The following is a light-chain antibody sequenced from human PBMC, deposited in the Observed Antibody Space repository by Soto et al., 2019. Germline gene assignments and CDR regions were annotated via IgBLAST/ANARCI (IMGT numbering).Light chain of an antibody. J-gene: IGKJ5*01. CDR2: GAS. CDR1: QSVSSSH. CDR3: QQYGSSPIT. Sequence: EIVMTQSPATLSVSPWERATLSCMASQSVSSSHLAWYQQKPGQAPRLLIYGASSRATGIPDRFSGSGSGTDFTLTISRLEPEDFAVYYCQQYGSSPITFGQGTRLEI. V-gene: IGKV3-20*01.